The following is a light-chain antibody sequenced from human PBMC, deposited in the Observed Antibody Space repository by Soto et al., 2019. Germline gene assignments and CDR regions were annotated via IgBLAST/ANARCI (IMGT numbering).Light chain of an antibody. V-gene: IGKV3-15*01. CDR1: QSVSNS. Sequence: EIVMTQSPATLSVSPGERVTLSCRASQSVSNSLAWYQQKPGQAPRLLIHGASTRATGIPARFSGSGSGTEFTLTISSLQSEDFAVYYCQQYNKWPPITFGQGTRLEIK. CDR2: GAS. J-gene: IGKJ5*01. CDR3: QQYNKWPPIT.